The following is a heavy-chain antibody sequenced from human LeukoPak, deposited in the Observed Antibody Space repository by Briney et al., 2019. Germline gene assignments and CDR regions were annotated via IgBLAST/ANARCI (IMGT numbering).Heavy chain of an antibody. V-gene: IGHV3-21*01. CDR2: ISTTSRYI. Sequence: PGGSLRLSCAASGFTFSSYSMNWVRQAPGKGLEWVSSISTTSRYIYYADSVKGRFTVSRDNAKNSLSLQTNSLRAEDTAVYYCARGNSDYDHDYWGQGTLVTVSS. CDR3: ARGNSDYDHDY. D-gene: IGHD4-11*01. CDR1: GFTFSSYS. J-gene: IGHJ4*02.